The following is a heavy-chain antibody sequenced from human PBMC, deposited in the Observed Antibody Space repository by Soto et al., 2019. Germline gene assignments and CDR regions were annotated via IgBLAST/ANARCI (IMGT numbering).Heavy chain of an antibody. Sequence: QVQLVESGGGVVQPGRSLRLSCAASGFTFSNYGMHWVRQAPGKGLEWVAVIWNDGSNKIYADSVKGRFTISRDNSKNTLYLQMSSLRAEDSAVYYCASDLGNSPFDMWGQGTVVTVSS. CDR2: IWNDGSNK. CDR1: GFTFSNYG. D-gene: IGHD3-16*01. V-gene: IGHV3-33*01. CDR3: ASDLGNSPFDM. J-gene: IGHJ3*02.